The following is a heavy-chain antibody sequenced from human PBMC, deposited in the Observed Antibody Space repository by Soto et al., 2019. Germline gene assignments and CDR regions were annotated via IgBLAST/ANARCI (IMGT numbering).Heavy chain of an antibody. Sequence: PSETLSLTCTVSGVSISSNDYYWGWVRQPPGKGLEWIGSLHYSGSSYDNPSLKSRVTISVDTSKNQFSLRVISVTAADTAVYFCASRASPTIFAFWGHRTLVPGSS. V-gene: IGHV4-39*01. CDR2: LHYSGSS. J-gene: IGHJ1*01. CDR1: GVSISSNDYY. D-gene: IGHD3-3*01. CDR3: ASRASPTIFAF.